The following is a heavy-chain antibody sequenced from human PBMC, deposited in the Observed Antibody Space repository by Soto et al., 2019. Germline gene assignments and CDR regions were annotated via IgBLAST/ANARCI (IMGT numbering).Heavy chain of an antibody. CDR1: GGSISSYY. V-gene: IGHV4-59*01. J-gene: IGHJ4*02. CDR2: IYYSGST. D-gene: IGHD6-13*01. Sequence: SETLSLTCTVSGGSISSYYWSWIRQPPGKGLEWIGYIYYSGSTNYNPSLKSRVTISVDTSKNQFSLKLSSVTAADTAVYYCARGIRYSSSWYYFDYWGQGTLVTVSS. CDR3: ARGIRYSSSWYYFDY.